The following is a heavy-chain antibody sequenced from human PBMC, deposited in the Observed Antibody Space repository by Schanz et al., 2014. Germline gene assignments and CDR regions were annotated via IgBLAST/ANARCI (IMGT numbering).Heavy chain of an antibody. CDR2: ISGGGGSA. J-gene: IGHJ4*02. CDR1: GFTFNNYD. Sequence: EVQLVESGGGLVQPGGSLRLSCAASGFTFNNYDMNWVRLVPGKGLECVSGISGGGGSAYYADSVKGRFIISRDNSKNTLFLQMDSLRGDDAALYYCVAAQSDYGEFELDYWGQGTLVSVSS. V-gene: IGHV3-23*04. CDR3: VAAQSDYGEFELDY. D-gene: IGHD4-17*01.